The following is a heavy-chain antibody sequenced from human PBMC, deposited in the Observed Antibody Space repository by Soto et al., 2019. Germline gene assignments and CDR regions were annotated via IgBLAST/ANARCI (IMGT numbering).Heavy chain of an antibody. J-gene: IGHJ5*02. CDR3: ARVIAAAGPHWFDP. Sequence: SVKVSCKASGGTFSSYAISWVRQAPGQGLEWMGGIIPIFGTANYAQKFQGRVTITADESTSTAYMELSSLRSEDTAVYYCARVIAAAGPHWFDPWGQGTLVTVSS. CDR1: GGTFSSYA. CDR2: IIPIFGTA. V-gene: IGHV1-69*13. D-gene: IGHD6-13*01.